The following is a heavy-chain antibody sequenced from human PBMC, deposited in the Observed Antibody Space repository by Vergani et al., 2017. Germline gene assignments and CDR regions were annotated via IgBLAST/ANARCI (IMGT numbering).Heavy chain of an antibody. V-gene: IGHV4-39*01. Sequence: QVHLQEAGPGLVKASETLSLTCTVSGDSIISRSYYWGWIRQPPGKGLEWIGSIYNSGNGDSSSSLKSRVTISADTSKNQFSLRLTSVTAADTAVYYCASGKYYSDSTSHFRGRYFDVGGRGTLVTVPS. J-gene: IGHJ2*01. CDR2: IYNSGNG. CDR1: GDSIISRSYY. CDR3: ASGKYYSDSTSHFRGRYFDV. D-gene: IGHD3-16*01.